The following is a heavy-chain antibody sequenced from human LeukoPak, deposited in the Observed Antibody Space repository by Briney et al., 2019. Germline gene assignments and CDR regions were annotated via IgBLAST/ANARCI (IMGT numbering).Heavy chain of an antibody. CDR3: ARADSSGWKDY. D-gene: IGHD6-25*01. J-gene: IGHJ4*02. CDR1: GFTVSSNY. V-gene: IGHV3-53*01. Sequence: GSLRLSCAASGFTVSSNYISWVRQAPGKGLEWVSVIYSGGSTYYADSVKGRFTISRDNAKSSLYLQMNSLKAEDTAIYYCARADSSGWKDYWGQGTLVTVSS. CDR2: IYSGGST.